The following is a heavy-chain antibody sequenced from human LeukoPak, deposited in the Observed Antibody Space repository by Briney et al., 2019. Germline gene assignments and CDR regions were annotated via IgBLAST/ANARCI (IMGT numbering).Heavy chain of an antibody. V-gene: IGHV1-8*01. D-gene: IGHD3-10*01. CDR1: GYTFTSYD. CDR3: ARGKVTMVRGVIITSFDY. Sequence: ASVKVSCKASGYTFTSYDINWVRQATGQGLEWMGWMNPNSGNTGYAQKFQGRVTMTRNTSISTAYMELSSLRSGDTAVYYCARGKVTMVRGVIITSFDYWGQGTLVTVSS. CDR2: MNPNSGNT. J-gene: IGHJ4*02.